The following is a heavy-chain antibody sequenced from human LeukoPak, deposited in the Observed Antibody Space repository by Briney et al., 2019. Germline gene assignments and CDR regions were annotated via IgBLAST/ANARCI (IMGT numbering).Heavy chain of an antibody. Sequence: GGSLRLACAASGFTFSSYIMNWVRQAPGKGLEWVSYISSSSTIYYADSVKGRFTISRDNAKNSLYLQMNSLRAEETAVYYCAREKGRRDYYDSSGYSPHLYYMDVWGKGTTVTVSS. V-gene: IGHV3-48*01. CDR2: ISSSSTI. CDR1: GFTFSSYI. CDR3: AREKGRRDYYDSSGYSPHLYYMDV. J-gene: IGHJ6*03. D-gene: IGHD3-22*01.